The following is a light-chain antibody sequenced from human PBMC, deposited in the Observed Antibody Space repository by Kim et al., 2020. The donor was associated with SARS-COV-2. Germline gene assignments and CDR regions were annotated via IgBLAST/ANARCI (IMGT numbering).Light chain of an antibody. CDR2: DVS. J-gene: IGLJ1*01. CDR1: SSDVGGYNY. CDR3: SSYTSSSTYV. V-gene: IGLV2-14*03. Sequence: GQSITNSCTCTSSDVGGYNYVSWYQQHPGKAPKLMIYDVSNRPSGVSNRFSGSKSGNTASLTISGLQAEDEVDYYCSSYTSSSTYVFGTGTKVTVL.